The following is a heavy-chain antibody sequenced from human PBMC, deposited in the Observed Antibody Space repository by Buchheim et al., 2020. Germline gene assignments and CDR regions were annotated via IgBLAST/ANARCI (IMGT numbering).Heavy chain of an antibody. Sequence: EVQVVESGGGLVQPGGSLRLSCAASGLSFSSYWMSWVRQAPGKGLEWVANMNQDGSEKAYVDSVKGRFIISRDNAKNSLYLQMNSLRAEDSAVYYCARDRGRSRFGSWFDPWGQGTL. CDR2: MNQDGSEK. CDR1: GLSFSSYW. J-gene: IGHJ5*02. CDR3: ARDRGRSRFGSWFDP. D-gene: IGHD3-10*01. V-gene: IGHV3-7*01.